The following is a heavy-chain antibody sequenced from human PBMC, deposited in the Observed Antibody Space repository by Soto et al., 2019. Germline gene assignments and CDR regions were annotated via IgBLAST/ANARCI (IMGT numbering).Heavy chain of an antibody. CDR3: ARQSDGGKFDY. CDR2: INPGDSDT. Sequence: PGETLKISCQASGYTFSNYWIGWVRQMPGQGLEWMGIINPGDSDTRYNPSLQGQVTFSVDKPITTAYLQWSSLRASDTAMYYCARQSDGGKFDYWGQGTLVTVSS. D-gene: IGHD2-15*01. V-gene: IGHV5-51*01. J-gene: IGHJ4*02. CDR1: GYTFSNYW.